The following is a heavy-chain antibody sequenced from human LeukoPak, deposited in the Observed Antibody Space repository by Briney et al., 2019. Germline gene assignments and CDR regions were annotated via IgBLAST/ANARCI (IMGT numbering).Heavy chain of an antibody. CDR3: AGHHPRNTVDF. J-gene: IGHJ4*02. CDR2: ISDIGSI. D-gene: IGHD2-8*02. Sequence: SETLSLTCTVSGGSISSYYWSWNRQPPGKGLEWIAYISDIGSINYNPSLKSRVTISLATSKSQFSLKLSSVTAADTAVYYCAGHHPRNTVDFWGQGTLVTVSS. CDR1: GGSISSYY. V-gene: IGHV4-59*08.